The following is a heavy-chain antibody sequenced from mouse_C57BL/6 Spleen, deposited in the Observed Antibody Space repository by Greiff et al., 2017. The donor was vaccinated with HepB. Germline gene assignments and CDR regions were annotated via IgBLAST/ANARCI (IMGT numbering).Heavy chain of an antibody. D-gene: IGHD2-4*01. CDR1: GYTFTDYE. Sequence: LQQSGAELVRPGASVTLSCKASGYTFTDYEMHWVKQTPVHGLEWIGAIDPETGGTAYNQKFKGKAILTADKSSSTAYMELRSLTSEDSAVYYCTRYYDLAYWGQGTLVTVSA. V-gene: IGHV1-15*01. CDR3: TRYYDLAY. J-gene: IGHJ3*01. CDR2: IDPETGGT.